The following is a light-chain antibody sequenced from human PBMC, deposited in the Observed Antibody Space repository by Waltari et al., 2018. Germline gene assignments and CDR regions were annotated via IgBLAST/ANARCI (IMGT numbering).Light chain of an antibody. CDR3: QSYDTSLSVV. V-gene: IGLV1-40*01. Sequence: QSVLTQPPSVSGAPGQRVSISCTGSGSTLRAGFDVPWYQQHPGKAPKLLIYGTSTRPPGVPDRFFGSQSGTSASLAITALQAEDEAEYYCQSYDTSLSVVFGGGTKLTVL. J-gene: IGLJ2*01. CDR2: GTS. CDR1: GSTLRAGFD.